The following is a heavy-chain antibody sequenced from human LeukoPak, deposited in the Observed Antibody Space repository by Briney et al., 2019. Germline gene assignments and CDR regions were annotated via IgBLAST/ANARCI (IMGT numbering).Heavy chain of an antibody. CDR1: GYTFTSYD. CDR3: ARVYDSGSFSGV. Sequence: ASVKVSCKASGYTFTSYDINWVRQATGQGLEWMGWMNPNSGNTGYAQKFQGRVTITRNTSISTAYMELSSLRSEDTAVYYCARVYDSGSFSGVWGQGTLVTVSS. D-gene: IGHD3-10*01. CDR2: MNPNSGNT. J-gene: IGHJ4*02. V-gene: IGHV1-8*03.